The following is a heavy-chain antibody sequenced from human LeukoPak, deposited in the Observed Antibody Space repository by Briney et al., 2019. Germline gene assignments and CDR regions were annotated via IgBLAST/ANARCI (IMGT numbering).Heavy chain of an antibody. CDR3: ARAPLPEPVGAFDY. V-gene: IGHV1-69*13. CDR1: GGTFSSYA. Sequence: SVKVSCKASGGTFSSYAISWVRQAPGQGLEWMGGIIPIFGTANYAQKFQGRVTITADESTSTAYMELSSLRSGDTAVYYCARAPLPEPVGAFDYWGQGTLVTVSS. CDR2: IIPIFGTA. D-gene: IGHD1-14*01. J-gene: IGHJ4*02.